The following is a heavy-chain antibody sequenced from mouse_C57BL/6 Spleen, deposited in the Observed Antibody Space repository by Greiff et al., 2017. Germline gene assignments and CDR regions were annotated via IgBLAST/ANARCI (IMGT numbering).Heavy chain of an antibody. Sequence: VQLQQPGAELVMPGASVKLSCKASGYTFTSYWMNWVKQRPGQGLEWIGEIDPSDSYTNYNQKFKGKYTLTVDKSSSTAYMQLSSLTSEVSSGYYGALRSTYYFDDWGQGTTLTVSS. CDR1: GYTFTSYW. V-gene: IGHV1-69*01. CDR2: IDPSDSYT. CDR3: ALRSTYYFDD. J-gene: IGHJ2*01. D-gene: IGHD1-1*01.